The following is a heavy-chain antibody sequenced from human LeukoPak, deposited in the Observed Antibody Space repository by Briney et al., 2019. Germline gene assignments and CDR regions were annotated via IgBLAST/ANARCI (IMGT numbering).Heavy chain of an antibody. Sequence: GGSLRLSCAASGFTFSSYGMHWVRQAPGKGLEGVAFIRYDGSNKYYADSVKGRFTISRDNSKNTLYLQMNSLRAEDTAVYYCAKDRTYYYDSSGTDYWGQGTLVTVSS. J-gene: IGHJ4*02. V-gene: IGHV3-30*02. CDR2: IRYDGSNK. D-gene: IGHD3-22*01. CDR3: AKDRTYYYDSSGTDY. CDR1: GFTFSSYG.